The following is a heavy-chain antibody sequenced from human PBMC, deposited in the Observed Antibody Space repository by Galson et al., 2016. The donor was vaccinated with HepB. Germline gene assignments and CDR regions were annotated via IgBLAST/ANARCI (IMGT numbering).Heavy chain of an antibody. CDR3: ARDDSGGWYGFHYGMDV. Sequence: ETLSLTCTVSGASISGYYLSWIRQPPGKGLEWIGYIYYSGRTNYNPSLKSRVTISVDTSKNQFSLKLSSVTAADTAVYYYARDDSGGWYGFHYGMDVWGRGTMVTVSS. V-gene: IGHV4-59*01. CDR1: GASISGYY. D-gene: IGHD6-19*01. CDR2: IYYSGRT. J-gene: IGHJ6*02.